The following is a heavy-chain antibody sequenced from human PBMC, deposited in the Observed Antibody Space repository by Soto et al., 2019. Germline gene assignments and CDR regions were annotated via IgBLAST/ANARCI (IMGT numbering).Heavy chain of an antibody. J-gene: IGHJ6*02. CDR1: GYTFSSYA. V-gene: IGHV1-2*02. CDR2: INPNSGGT. CDR3: ARGYCSSTSCYNSPYYYYGMDV. Sequence: ASVKVSCKASGYTFSSYALHWVRQAPGQRLEWMGWINPNSGGTNYAQKFQGRVTMTRDTSISTAYMELSRLRSDDTAVYYCARGYCSSTSCYNSPYYYYGMDVWGQGTTVTVSS. D-gene: IGHD2-2*02.